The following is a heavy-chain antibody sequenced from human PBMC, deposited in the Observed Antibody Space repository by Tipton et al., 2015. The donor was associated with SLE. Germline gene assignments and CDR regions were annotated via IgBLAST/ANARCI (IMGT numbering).Heavy chain of an antibody. D-gene: IGHD3-22*01. Sequence: SLRLSCAASGFTFQSYEIIWVRQPPGKGLEWVSYINDGGRIKYYADSVKGRFTISRDDAKNSLFLQMNSLRAEDSAVYYCANSRGYDSDGSSGRWHYFDYWGQGTLVTVSS. CDR2: INDGGRIK. J-gene: IGHJ4*02. V-gene: IGHV3-48*03. CDR1: GFTFQSYE. CDR3: ANSRGYDSDGSSGRWHYFDY.